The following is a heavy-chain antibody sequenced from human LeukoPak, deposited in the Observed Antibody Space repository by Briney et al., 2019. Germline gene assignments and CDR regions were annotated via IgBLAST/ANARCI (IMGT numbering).Heavy chain of an antibody. CDR1: GGSISSYY. J-gene: IGHJ4*02. Sequence: KPSETLSLTCTVSGGSISSYYWSWIRQPPGKGLEWIGYINYSGSTDYNPSLKSRVTISVDTSKNQFSLKLTSVTAADTAFYYCARQDGGTTYDYWGQGTLVTVSS. V-gene: IGHV4-59*08. CDR3: ARQDGGTTYDY. CDR2: INYSGST. D-gene: IGHD1-7*01.